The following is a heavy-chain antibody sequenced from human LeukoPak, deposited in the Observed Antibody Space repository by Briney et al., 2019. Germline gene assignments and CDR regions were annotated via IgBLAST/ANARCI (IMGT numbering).Heavy chain of an antibody. CDR1: GFTFSSYA. V-gene: IGHV3-23*01. Sequence: SGGSLRLSCAASGFTFSSYAMSWVRQAPGKGLEWVSAISGSGGSTYYADSVKGRFTISRDNSKNTLYLQMNSLRAEDTAVYYCAKDRNYDFWSGYLGDAFDIWGQGTMVTVSS. J-gene: IGHJ3*02. D-gene: IGHD3-3*01. CDR3: AKDRNYDFWSGYLGDAFDI. CDR2: ISGSGGST.